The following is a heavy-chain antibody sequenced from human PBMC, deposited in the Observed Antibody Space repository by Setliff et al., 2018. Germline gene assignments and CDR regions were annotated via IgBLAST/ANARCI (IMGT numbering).Heavy chain of an antibody. CDR2: ISVTGGTI. CDR3: TRDPGTTSSLFGGLDV. V-gene: IGHV3-11*04. Sequence: GGSLRLSCAASGFSLGDYYMTWIRQAPGTGLEWISYISVTGGTIYYADSVKGRFTISRDNAKNSLSLQMNSLRAEDTAVYYCTRDPGTTSSLFGGLDVWGQGTTVTVSS. CDR1: GFSLGDYY. J-gene: IGHJ6*02. D-gene: IGHD1-7*01.